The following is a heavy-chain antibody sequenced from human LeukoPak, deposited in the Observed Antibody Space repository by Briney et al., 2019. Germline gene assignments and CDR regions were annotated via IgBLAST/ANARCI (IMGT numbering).Heavy chain of an antibody. CDR2: INSDGGGA. CDR3: ARDVPHNWFNT. CDR1: GITFGNNW. Sequence: GGSLRLSCAASGITFGNNWMHWVRQGPGKGLVWISRINSDGGGAIYADSVKGRFTVSRDNAKNTLYLQMNSLGAEDTAVYYCARDVPHNWFNTWGQGTLVTVSS. J-gene: IGHJ5*02. V-gene: IGHV3-74*01.